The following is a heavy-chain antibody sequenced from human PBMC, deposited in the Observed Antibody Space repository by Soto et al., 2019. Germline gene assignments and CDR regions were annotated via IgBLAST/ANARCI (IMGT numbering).Heavy chain of an antibody. CDR3: ARELQLRVCDY. J-gene: IGHJ4*02. CDR1: GYTFTGYY. V-gene: IGHV1-2*04. D-gene: IGHD1-7*01. Sequence: ASVKGSCKASGYTFTGYYMHWVRQAPGQGLEWMGWINPNSGGTNYAQKFQGWVTMTRDTSISTAYMELSRLRSDDAAVYYCARELQLRVCDYWGQGTLVTVSS. CDR2: INPNSGGT.